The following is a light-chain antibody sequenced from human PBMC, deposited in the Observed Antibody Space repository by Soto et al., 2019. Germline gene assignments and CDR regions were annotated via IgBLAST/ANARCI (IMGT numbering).Light chain of an antibody. V-gene: IGKV1-5*03. Sequence: SVGDIVTITCRASQSISSWLAWYQQKPGKAPKVLIYKASSLESWVPSRFSGSGSGTEFTLTISSLQPDDFATYYCQQYNSYSPLNFGGGTK. CDR3: QQYNSYSPLN. CDR2: KAS. CDR1: QSISSW. J-gene: IGKJ4*01.